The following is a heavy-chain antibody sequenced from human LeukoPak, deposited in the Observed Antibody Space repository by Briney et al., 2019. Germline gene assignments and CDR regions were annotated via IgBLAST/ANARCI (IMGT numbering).Heavy chain of an antibody. J-gene: IGHJ4*02. CDR2: IYHSGST. D-gene: IGHD3-3*01. V-gene: IGHV4-4*02. Sequence: PSGTLSLTCAVSGGSISSSNWWSWVRQPPGKGLEWIGEIYHSGSTNYNPSLKSRVTISVDKSKNQFSLKLSSVTAADTAVYYCARTPAYYDFWSGYYSGWGQGTLVTVSS. CDR3: ARTPAYYDFWSGYYSG. CDR1: GGSISSSNW.